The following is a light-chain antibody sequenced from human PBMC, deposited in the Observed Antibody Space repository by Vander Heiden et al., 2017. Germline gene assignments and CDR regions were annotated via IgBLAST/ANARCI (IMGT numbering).Light chain of an antibody. Sequence: DIQMTQSPSSLSASVGDRVTITCRASQSISSYLNWYQQKPGKAPKLLIYAASSLQSGVPSRFSGSGSGTDFTLTISSLQPEDFATYYCQQSYSTPATFGGGIKVEIK. J-gene: IGKJ4*01. CDR2: AAS. CDR3: QQSYSTPAT. V-gene: IGKV1-39*01. CDR1: QSISSY.